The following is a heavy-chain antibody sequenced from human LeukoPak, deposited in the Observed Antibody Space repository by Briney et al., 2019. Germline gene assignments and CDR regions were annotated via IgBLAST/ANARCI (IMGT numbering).Heavy chain of an antibody. D-gene: IGHD6-19*01. Sequence: SETLSLTCAVYGGSFSGYYWSWIRQPPGKGLEWIGEINHSGSTNYNPSLKSRVTISVDTSKNQFSLKLSSVTAADTAVYYCARGLFQWPARVDYWGQGTLVTVSS. CDR1: GGSFSGYY. V-gene: IGHV4-34*01. CDR3: ARGLFQWPARVDY. CDR2: INHSGST. J-gene: IGHJ4*02.